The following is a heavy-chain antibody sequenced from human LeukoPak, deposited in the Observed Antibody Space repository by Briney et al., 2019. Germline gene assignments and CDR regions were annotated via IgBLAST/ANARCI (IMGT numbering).Heavy chain of an antibody. Sequence: SETLSLTCTVSGGSISSSSCYWGWLRQPPGKGLEWIGSIYYSGSTYYNPSLKSRVTISVDTSKNQFSLKLSSVTAADTAVYSCARHRMYYYDSSGRGVADAFDIWGQGTMVTVSS. CDR3: ARHRMYYYDSSGRGVADAFDI. V-gene: IGHV4-39*01. CDR2: IYYSGST. CDR1: GGSISSSSCY. J-gene: IGHJ3*02. D-gene: IGHD3-22*01.